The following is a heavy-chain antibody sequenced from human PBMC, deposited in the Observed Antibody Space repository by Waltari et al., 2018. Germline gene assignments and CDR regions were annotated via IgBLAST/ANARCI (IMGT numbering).Heavy chain of an antibody. CDR2: MSYSGAT. CDR1: GVSITSNRTY. Sequence: QLQLQESGPGLVKPSETLSLTCSVSGVSITSNRTYWGWIRQPPGQGLEWIATMSYSGATYSSPSLESRVTVSRDTSKNQLSLKLVSVTAADTAVYYCATYIGASVGTAAFDVWGQGTMVTVSS. D-gene: IGHD5-12*01. CDR3: ATYIGASVGTAAFDV. V-gene: IGHV4-39*01. J-gene: IGHJ3*01.